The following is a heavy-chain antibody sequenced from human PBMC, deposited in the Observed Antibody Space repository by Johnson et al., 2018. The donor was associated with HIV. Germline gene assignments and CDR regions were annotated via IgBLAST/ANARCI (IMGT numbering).Heavy chain of an antibody. J-gene: IGHJ3*02. CDR2: IYSGGST. V-gene: IGHV3-NL1*01. Sequence: QVQLVESGGGVVQPGGSLRLSCAASGFTFSSYGMHWVRQAPGKGLECVSVIYSGGSTYYADSVKGRFTISRDNSKNSLYLQMNSLKAEDTAVYYCAKAFEPLGGSYLDAFDIWGQGTMVTVSS. D-gene: IGHD1-26*01. CDR1: GFTFSSYG. CDR3: AKAFEPLGGSYLDAFDI.